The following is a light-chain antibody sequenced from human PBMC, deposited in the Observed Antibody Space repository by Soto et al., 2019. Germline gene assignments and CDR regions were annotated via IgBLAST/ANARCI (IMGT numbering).Light chain of an antibody. CDR2: AAS. J-gene: IGKJ5*01. V-gene: IGKV1-12*01. CDR1: EDISTW. CDR3: QHADSFPLIT. Sequence: DIQLTQSPSSVSASVGDRVTITCRSSEDISTWLAWYPQKPGKAPKLLIYAASSLQSGVPSRFSGSGSGTDFTLTISSLQPEDFATYYCQHADSFPLITFGQGTRLEI.